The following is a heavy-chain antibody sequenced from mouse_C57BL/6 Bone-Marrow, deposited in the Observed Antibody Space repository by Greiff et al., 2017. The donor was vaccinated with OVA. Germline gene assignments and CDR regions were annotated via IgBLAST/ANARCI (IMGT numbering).Heavy chain of an antibody. Sequence: VKLVESGPELVKPGASVKLSCKASGYTFTSYDINWVKQRPGQGLEWIGWIYPRDGSTKYNEKFKGKATLTVDTSSSTAYMELHSLTSEDSAVYFCASPSITTVVALDYWGQGTTLTVSS. CDR2: IYPRDGST. J-gene: IGHJ2*01. D-gene: IGHD1-1*01. CDR1: GYTFTSYD. V-gene: IGHV1-85*01. CDR3: ASPSITTVVALDY.